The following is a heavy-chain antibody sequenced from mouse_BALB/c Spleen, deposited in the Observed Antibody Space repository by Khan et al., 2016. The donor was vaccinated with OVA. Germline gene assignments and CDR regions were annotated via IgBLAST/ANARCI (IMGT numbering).Heavy chain of an antibody. CDR1: GYSITSDYA. D-gene: IGHD1-3*01. J-gene: IGHJ4*01. CDR2: ISYSGST. CDR3: ARDGSRYNNAKDY. V-gene: IGHV3-2*02. Sequence: EVQLQESGPGLVKPSQSLSLTCTVTGYSITSDYAWNWIRQFPGNKLEWMGYISYSGSTNYNPSLKSRISITRDTSKNQFFLQLNSVTTEDTATYYCARDGSRYNNAKDYWGQGTSVTVSS.